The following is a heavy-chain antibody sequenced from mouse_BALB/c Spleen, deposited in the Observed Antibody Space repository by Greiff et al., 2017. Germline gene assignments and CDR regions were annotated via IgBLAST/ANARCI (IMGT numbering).Heavy chain of an antibody. Sequence: EVQGVESGGGLVKPGGSLKLSCAASGFTFSSYAMSWVRQSPEKRLEWVAEISSGGSYTYYPATVTGRFTISRDNAKNTLYLEMSSLRSEDTAMYYCARDGLGPGAWFAYWGQGTLVTVSA. D-gene: IGHD4-1*01. CDR1: GFTFSSYA. V-gene: IGHV5-9-4*01. CDR3: ARDGLGPGAWFAY. J-gene: IGHJ3*01. CDR2: ISSGGSYT.